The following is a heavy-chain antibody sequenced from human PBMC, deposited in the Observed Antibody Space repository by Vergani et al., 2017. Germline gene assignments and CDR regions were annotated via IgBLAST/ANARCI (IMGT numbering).Heavy chain of an antibody. CDR1: GFTFSSYA. CDR3: AKVGYCTNGVCSLFDY. Sequence: EVQLLESGGGLVQPGGSLRLSCAASGFTFSSYAMSWVRQAPGRGLGWGSAISGSGGSTYYADSVKGRFTISRDNSKNTLYLQMNSLRAEDMAVYYCAKVGYCTNGVCSLFDYWGQGTLVTGSS. D-gene: IGHD2-8*01. CDR2: ISGSGGST. J-gene: IGHJ4*02. V-gene: IGHV3-23*01.